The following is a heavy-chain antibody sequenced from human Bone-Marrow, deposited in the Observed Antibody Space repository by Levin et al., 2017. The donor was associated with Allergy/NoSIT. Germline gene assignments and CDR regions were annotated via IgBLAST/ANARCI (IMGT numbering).Heavy chain of an antibody. V-gene: IGHV4-4*02. CDR2: IFHTGST. Sequence: SETLSLTCAVSGGSISSNNWWTWVRQPPGKGLEWIGEIFHTGSTNYNPSLKSRVTISLDKSKNQFSVKLTSVTVEDTAVYYCAGEWGHSAYEWYSFYYYMDVWGQGTAVTVS. D-gene: IGHD5-12*01. J-gene: IGHJ6*03. CDR3: AGEWGHSAYEWYSFYYYMDV. CDR1: GGSISSNNW.